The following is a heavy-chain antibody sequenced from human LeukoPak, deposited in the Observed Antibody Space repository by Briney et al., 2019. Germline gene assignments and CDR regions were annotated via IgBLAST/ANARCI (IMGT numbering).Heavy chain of an antibody. CDR3: ARGAGAMESDY. CDR1: GGSFSGYY. D-gene: IGHD1-1*01. CDR2: INHSGST. J-gene: IGHJ4*02. Sequence: SKTLSLTCAVYGGSFSGYYWSWIRQPPGKGLEWIGEINHSGSTNYNPSLKSRVTISVDTSKNQFSLKLSSVTAADTAVYYCARGAGAMESDYWGQGTLVTVSS. V-gene: IGHV4-34*01.